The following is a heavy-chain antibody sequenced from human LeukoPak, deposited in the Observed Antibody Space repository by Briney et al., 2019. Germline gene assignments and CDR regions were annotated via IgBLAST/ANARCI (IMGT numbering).Heavy chain of an antibody. J-gene: IGHJ5*02. CDR1: GFTFSSYG. Sequence: QTGGSLRLSCAASGFTFSSYGMSWVRQAPGKGLEWVSAISGSGGSTYYADSVKGRFTISRDNAKNSLYLQMNSLRAEDTAVYYCARDLISGSYGVGFDPWGQGTLVTVSS. D-gene: IGHD1-26*01. CDR3: ARDLISGSYGVGFDP. CDR2: ISGSGGST. V-gene: IGHV3-23*01.